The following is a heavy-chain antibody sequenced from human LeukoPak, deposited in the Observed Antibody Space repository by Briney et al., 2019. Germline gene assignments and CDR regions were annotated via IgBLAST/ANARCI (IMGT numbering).Heavy chain of an antibody. D-gene: IGHD3-10*01. Sequence: GGSLRLSCVASGFTFSSHGMHWVRQAPGKGLEYVSVIRSNGGSTYYANSVKGRFTTSRGNSKNTLYLQMNSLRAEDTAVYYCAKGRRFGVDAFDIWGQGTMVTVSS. CDR2: IRSNGGST. J-gene: IGHJ3*02. V-gene: IGHV3-64*01. CDR3: AKGRRFGVDAFDI. CDR1: GFTFSSHG.